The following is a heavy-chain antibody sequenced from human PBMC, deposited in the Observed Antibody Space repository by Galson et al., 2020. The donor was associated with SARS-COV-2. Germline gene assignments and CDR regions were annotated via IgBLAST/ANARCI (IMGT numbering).Heavy chain of an antibody. D-gene: IGHD3-10*01. Sequence: ASVQVSCQASGYTFISFYIHWVRQAPGQGLAWMGVINPSGDITSYAQKFRGRVTVTRDMSTQTVYMELSSLTSEDTAVYYGAREWGDINSSVFDYWGQGSLVVVSS. CDR3: AREWGDINSSVFDY. CDR2: INPSGDIT. CDR1: GYTFISFY. V-gene: IGHV1-46*01. J-gene: IGHJ4*02.